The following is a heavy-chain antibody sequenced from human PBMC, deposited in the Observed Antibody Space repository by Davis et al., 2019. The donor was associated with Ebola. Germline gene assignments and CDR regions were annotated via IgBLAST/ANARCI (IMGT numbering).Heavy chain of an antibody. CDR2: MSISGAT. D-gene: IGHD3-3*01. CDR1: GGSVSSGSNY. J-gene: IGHJ6*02. V-gene: IGHV4-61*01. CDR3: VSYNFWSRDIVGV. Sequence: PGGSLRLSCTVSGGSVSSGSNYWSWFRQAPGKRLEWIGYMSISGATNYNPSLKSRVAISIDKAKNMFYLTLTSGTAADTAVYYCVSYNFWSRDIVGVWGPGTTVTVSS.